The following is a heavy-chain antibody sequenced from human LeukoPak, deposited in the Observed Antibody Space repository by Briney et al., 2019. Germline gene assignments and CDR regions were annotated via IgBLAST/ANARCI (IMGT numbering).Heavy chain of an antibody. V-gene: IGHV3-23*01. CDR2: ISGSGGST. CDR1: GFTFSSYA. J-gene: IGHJ4*02. CDR3: AKGDTYYDLLTCFDF. D-gene: IGHD3-9*01. Sequence: PGGSLRLSCAASGFTFSSYAMSWVRQAPGKGLEWVSGISGSGGSTYYADSVKGRFTISRDNSKNTLYLQMNSLRDEDTAVYYCAKGDTYYDLLTCFDFWGPGTLVTVSS.